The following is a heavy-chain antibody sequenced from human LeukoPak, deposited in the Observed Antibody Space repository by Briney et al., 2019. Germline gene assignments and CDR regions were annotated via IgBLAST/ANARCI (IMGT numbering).Heavy chain of an antibody. CDR3: AIYNAYNHIY. V-gene: IGHV3-23*01. D-gene: IGHD1-1*01. J-gene: IGHJ4*02. Sequence: SGGSLRLSCAASGFTFSTYAMRWVRQAPGKGLEWVSAISRGGDSTYYADSVKGRFTISRDSSKNTLYLQMNSLRAEDTGIYYCAIYNAYNHIYWGQGTLVTVSS. CDR1: GFTFSTYA. CDR2: ISRGGDST.